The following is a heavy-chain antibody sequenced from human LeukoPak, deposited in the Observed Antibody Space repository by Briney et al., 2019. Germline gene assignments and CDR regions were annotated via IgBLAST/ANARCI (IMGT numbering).Heavy chain of an antibody. CDR1: GGSISSYY. D-gene: IGHD1-1*01. CDR2: IYYSGST. CDR3: ARRTSTGTVSHYYYMDV. V-gene: IGHV4-59*01. Sequence: PSETLSLTCTVSGGSISSYYWSWIRQPPGKGLEWIGYIYYSGSTNYNPSLKSRVTISVDTSKNQFSLKLSSVTAADTAVYYCARRTSTGTVSHYYYMDVWGKGTTVTVSS. J-gene: IGHJ6*03.